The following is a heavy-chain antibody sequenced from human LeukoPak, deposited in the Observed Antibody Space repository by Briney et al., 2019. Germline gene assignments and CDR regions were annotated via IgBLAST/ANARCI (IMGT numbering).Heavy chain of an antibody. D-gene: IGHD6-19*01. V-gene: IGHV3-23*01. J-gene: IGHJ4*02. CDR3: AKQDIRSSGWND. Sequence: GGSLRLSCAASRFTFSSYAVSGVRQAPGKGLEWVSAISDSGTSTYYADSVKGRFTISRDNSKNTLYLQMNSLRAEDTAIYYCAKQDIRSSGWNDWGQGTLVTVSS. CDR1: RFTFSSYA. CDR2: ISDSGTST.